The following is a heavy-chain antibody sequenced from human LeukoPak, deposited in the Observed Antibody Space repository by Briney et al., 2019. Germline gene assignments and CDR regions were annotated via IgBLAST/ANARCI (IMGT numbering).Heavy chain of an antibody. D-gene: IGHD6-19*01. Sequence: GGSLRLSCAASGFTFSSYAMHWVRQAPGKGLEWVAVISYDGSNKYCADSVKGRFTIPRDNSKNTLYLQMNSLRAEDTAVYYCARVGAVAGQGGNWGQGTLVTVSS. CDR3: ARVGAVAGQGGN. V-gene: IGHV3-30-3*01. CDR1: GFTFSSYA. CDR2: ISYDGSNK. J-gene: IGHJ4*02.